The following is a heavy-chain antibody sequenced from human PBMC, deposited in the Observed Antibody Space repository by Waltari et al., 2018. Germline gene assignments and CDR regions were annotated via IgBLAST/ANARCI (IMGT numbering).Heavy chain of an antibody. V-gene: IGHV4-4*02. CDR1: GDSISGPYW. CDR2: IHGSGRS. CDR3: ARDRGRGLYLDS. Sequence: QVQLQESGPGLVKPSGTLSVTCAVSGDSISGPYWWSWVRQPPGKGLEWIGQIHGSGRSNYNPSLESRVTVSIDTSNNHFSLKVTSATAADTAVYYCARDRGRGLYLDSWGQGTLVTVSP. J-gene: IGHJ4*02. D-gene: IGHD2-15*01.